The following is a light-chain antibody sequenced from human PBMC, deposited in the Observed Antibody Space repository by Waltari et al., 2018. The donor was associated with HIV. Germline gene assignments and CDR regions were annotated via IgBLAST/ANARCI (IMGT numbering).Light chain of an antibody. CDR2: QDN. J-gene: IGLJ2*01. V-gene: IGLV3-1*01. CDR3: QAWDSNVVV. Sequence: SYELPQPPSTSVSPGQTAIILCSGHILGDKYVSWYQPTTGQSPVLVIYQDNKRPSGIPERFSGSSSGNTATLTIRGAHSLDEADFYCQAWDSNVVVFGGGTKLTVL. CDR1: ILGDKY.